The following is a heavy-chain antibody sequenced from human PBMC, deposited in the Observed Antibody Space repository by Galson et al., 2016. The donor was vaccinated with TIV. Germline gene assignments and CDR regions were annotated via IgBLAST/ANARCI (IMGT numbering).Heavy chain of an antibody. J-gene: IGHJ1*01. D-gene: IGHD6-19*01. CDR1: GFSLRTSGVG. CDR2: IYWDEDK. CDR3: ARVGAGGWYRHPQD. V-gene: IGHV2-5*02. Sequence: PALVKPTQTLTLTCSFSGFSLRTSGVGVAWIRQPPGKALEWLALIYWDEDKRYSPSLNSRLTITKDTSKNQVVLTMTNLDPADTATYYCARVGAGGWYRHPQDWGQGTLVIVST.